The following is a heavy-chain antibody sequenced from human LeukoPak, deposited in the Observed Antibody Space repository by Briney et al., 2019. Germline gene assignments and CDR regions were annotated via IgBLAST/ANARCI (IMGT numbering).Heavy chain of an antibody. CDR1: GGFISSGDYY. V-gene: IGHV4-31*03. D-gene: IGHD2-15*01. J-gene: IGHJ3*02. CDR2: IFYSGTS. CDR3: ARTCSGGSCYLAFDI. Sequence: SETLSLTCTVSGGFISSGDYYWSWIRQHPGKGLEWIAYIFYSGTSYYNPSLKSRVMISVDTSKNQFSLKLSSVTAADTAIYYCARTCSGGSCYLAFDIWGQGTMVTVSS.